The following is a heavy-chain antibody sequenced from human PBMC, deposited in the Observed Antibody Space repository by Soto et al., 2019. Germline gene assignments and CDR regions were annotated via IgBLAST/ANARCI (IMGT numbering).Heavy chain of an antibody. CDR1: GFTFSSYG. D-gene: IGHD1-26*01. J-gene: IGHJ6*02. CDR3: AKDGEDLRTTYYYYGMDV. V-gene: IGHV3-30*18. CDR2: ISYDGSNK. Sequence: GGSLRLSCAASGFTFSSYGMHWVRQAPGKGLEWVAVISYDGSNKYYADSVKGRFTISRDNSKNTLYLQMNSLRAEDTAVYYCAKDGEDLRTTYYYYGMDVWGQGTTVTVSS.